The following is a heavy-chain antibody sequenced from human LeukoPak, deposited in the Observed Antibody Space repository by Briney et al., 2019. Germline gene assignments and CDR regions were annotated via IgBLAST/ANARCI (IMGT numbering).Heavy chain of an antibody. Sequence: PSETLSLTCTVSGYSISSGYYWGWIRQPPGKGLEWIGSIYHSGSTYYNPSLKSRDTLSVDTSKNQFSLKLSSVTAADTAVYYCARDPRRWLQTNGAFDIWGQGTMVTVSS. D-gene: IGHD5-24*01. CDR1: GYSISSGYY. CDR3: ARDPRRWLQTNGAFDI. CDR2: IYHSGST. V-gene: IGHV4-38-2*02. J-gene: IGHJ3*02.